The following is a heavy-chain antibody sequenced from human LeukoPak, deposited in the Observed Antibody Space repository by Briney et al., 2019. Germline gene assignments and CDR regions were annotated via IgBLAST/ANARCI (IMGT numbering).Heavy chain of an antibody. Sequence: PSETLSLTCTFSGGSISSYYLNWIRQPPGKGLEWIGYIYYSGSTNYNPSLKSRVTISVDTSKNQFSLKLSSVTAADTAVYYCARGVVIAPQTFDYWGQGTLVTVSS. J-gene: IGHJ4*02. CDR3: ARGVVIAPQTFDY. V-gene: IGHV4-59*01. D-gene: IGHD2-21*01. CDR1: GGSISSYY. CDR2: IYYSGST.